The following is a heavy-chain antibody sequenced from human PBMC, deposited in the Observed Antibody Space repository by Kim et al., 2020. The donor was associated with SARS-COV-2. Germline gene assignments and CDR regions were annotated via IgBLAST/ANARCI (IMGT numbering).Heavy chain of an antibody. CDR2: IKSKTDGGTT. D-gene: IGHD1-26*01. V-gene: IGHV3-15*01. CDR1: GFTFSNAW. J-gene: IGHJ6*02. CDR3: TTAHGSYYYYGMDV. Sequence: GGSLRLSCAASGFTFSNAWMSWVRQAPGKGLELVGRIKSKTDGGTTDYAAPVKGRFTISRDDSKNTLYLQMNSLKTEDTAVYYCTTAHGSYYYYGMDVWGQGTTVTVSS.